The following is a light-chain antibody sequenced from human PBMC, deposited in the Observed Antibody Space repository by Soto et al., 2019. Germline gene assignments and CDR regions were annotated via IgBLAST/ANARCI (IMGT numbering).Light chain of an antibody. CDR1: QSVSSSY. CDR2: ETS. CDR3: QHYGSSPYT. J-gene: IGKJ2*01. Sequence: EIVLTQSPGTLSLSPGERATLSCRASQSVSSSYLAWYQQKSGQAPGLLIYETSSRATGIPDRFSGSGSGTDFTLSISKLEPEDFAVYFCQHYGSSPYTFGQGTKLEIK. V-gene: IGKV3-20*01.